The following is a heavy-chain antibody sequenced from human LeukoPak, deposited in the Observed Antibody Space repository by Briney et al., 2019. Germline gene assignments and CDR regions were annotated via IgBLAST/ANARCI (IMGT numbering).Heavy chain of an antibody. D-gene: IGHD1-26*01. V-gene: IGHV3-30*04. J-gene: IGHJ4*02. CDR2: ISYDGSNK. CDR3: AKGRVGAPGLFDY. Sequence: GGSLRLSCAASGFTFSSYAMHWVRQAPGKGLEWVAVISYDGSNKYYADSVKGRFTISRDNSKNTLYLQMNSLRAEDTAVYYCAKGRVGAPGLFDYWGQGTLVTVSS. CDR1: GFTFSSYA.